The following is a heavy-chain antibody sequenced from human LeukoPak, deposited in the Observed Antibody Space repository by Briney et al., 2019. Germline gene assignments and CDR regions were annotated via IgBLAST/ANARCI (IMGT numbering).Heavy chain of an antibody. Sequence: KPSETLSLTCAVYGGSFSGYYWSCIRQPPGKGLEWIGEINHSGSTNYNPSLKSRVTISVDTSKNQFSLKLSSVTAADTAVYYCARLSPVDTAMVPWGYFDYWGQGTLVTVSS. J-gene: IGHJ4*02. D-gene: IGHD5-18*01. CDR2: INHSGST. V-gene: IGHV4-34*01. CDR1: GGSFSGYY. CDR3: ARLSPVDTAMVPWGYFDY.